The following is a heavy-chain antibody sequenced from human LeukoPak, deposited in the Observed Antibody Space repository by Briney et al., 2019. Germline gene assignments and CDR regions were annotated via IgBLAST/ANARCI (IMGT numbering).Heavy chain of an antibody. V-gene: IGHV4-39*01. CDR2: TYYSGST. D-gene: IGHD6-19*01. CDR3: AGVLRGSSGWTPFDF. CDR1: GGSFSSSNYN. J-gene: IGHJ4*02. Sequence: ASETLSLTCIVSGGSFSSSNYNWDWVRQPPGEGLEWIGSTYYSGSTFYNPSLKSRVTISVDTSKSQLSLKLSSVTAADTAVYCCAGVLRGSSGWTPFDFWGQGTLVTVSS.